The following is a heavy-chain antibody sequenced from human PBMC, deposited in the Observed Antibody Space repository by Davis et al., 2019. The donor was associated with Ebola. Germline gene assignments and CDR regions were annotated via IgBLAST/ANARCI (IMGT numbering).Heavy chain of an antibody. V-gene: IGHV3-48*01. Sequence: PGGSLRLSCAASGFSFSSHYMYWVRQAPGKGLECISFINSGSTAIDYADSVKGRITISRDNGKNSLYLQMNSLRAEDTAVYYCARGWSYPGVWGQGTMVTVSS. D-gene: IGHD1-26*01. CDR3: ARGWSYPGV. J-gene: IGHJ3*01. CDR2: INSGSTAI. CDR1: GFSFSSHY.